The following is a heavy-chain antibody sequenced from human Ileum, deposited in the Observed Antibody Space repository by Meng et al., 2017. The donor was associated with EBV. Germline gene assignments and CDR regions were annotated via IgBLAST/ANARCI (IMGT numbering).Heavy chain of an antibody. CDR3: ARGGGRYLY. CDR2: IDDSGST. Sequence: QVQLQESGPGLVKPSETLSLTCTVSGGSISGYYWTWVRQPPGKGLEWIGYIDDSGSTNYNPSLKSRVTISRDTSKNQFSLKLSSVTAADTAVYYCARGGGRYLYWGQGPLVTVYS. J-gene: IGHJ4*02. D-gene: IGHD6-19*01. V-gene: IGHV4-59*01. CDR1: GGSISGYY.